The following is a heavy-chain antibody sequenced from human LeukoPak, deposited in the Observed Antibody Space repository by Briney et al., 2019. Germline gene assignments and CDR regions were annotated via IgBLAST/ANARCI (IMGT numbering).Heavy chain of an antibody. CDR3: AGDSRGYSGSYLDY. Sequence: PGGSLRLSCAASGFTFSSYWMSWVRQAPGKGLEWVANIKQDGSEKFYVDSVKGRFTISRDNAKNSLYLQMNSLRAEDTAVYYCAGDSRGYSGSYLDYWGQGTLVTVSS. D-gene: IGHD1-26*01. J-gene: IGHJ4*02. CDR2: IKQDGSEK. V-gene: IGHV3-7*01. CDR1: GFTFSSYW.